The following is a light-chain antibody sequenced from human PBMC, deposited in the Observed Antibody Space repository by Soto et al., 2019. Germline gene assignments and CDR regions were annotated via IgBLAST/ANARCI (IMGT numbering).Light chain of an antibody. V-gene: IGLV1-44*01. CDR1: SSSIGSNT. CDR2: TND. J-gene: IGLJ2*01. Sequence: QSVLTQPPSASGTPGQRVTISCSGSSSSIGSNTVNWYQQLPGTAPKLLIYTNDQRPSGVPDRFSGSKSGTSASLAISGLQSEDEAHYYCAAWDDSLNGVVFGGGTKLTV. CDR3: AAWDDSLNGVV.